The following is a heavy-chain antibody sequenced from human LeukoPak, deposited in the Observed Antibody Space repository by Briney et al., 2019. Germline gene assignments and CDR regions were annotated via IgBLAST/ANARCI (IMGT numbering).Heavy chain of an antibody. CDR1: GFTFSDYC. J-gene: IGHJ6*01. D-gene: IGHD3-22*01. CDR3: ARARFYYYDSSGYYYYYGMDV. CDR2: ISSSSSYI. V-gene: IGHV3-21*01. Sequence: PGGSLRLSCAASGFTFSDYCVSWVRQAPGKGLEWVSSISSSSSYIYYADSVKGRFTISRDNAKNSLYLQMNSLRAEDTAVYYCARARFYYYDSSGYYYYYGMDVWGQGTTVTVSS.